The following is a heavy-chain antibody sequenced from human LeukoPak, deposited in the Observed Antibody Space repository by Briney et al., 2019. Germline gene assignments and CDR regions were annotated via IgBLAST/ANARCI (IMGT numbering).Heavy chain of an antibody. CDR1: GYTFTSYY. V-gene: IGHV1-2*02. CDR2: INPNSGGT. D-gene: IGHD4-17*01. Sequence: ASVKVSCKASGYTFTSYYMHWVRQAPGQGLEWMGWINPNSGGTNYAQKFQGRVTMTGDTSISTAYMELSRLRSDDTAVYYCARDPNDYGDYVGFDPWGQGTLVTVSS. J-gene: IGHJ5*02. CDR3: ARDPNDYGDYVGFDP.